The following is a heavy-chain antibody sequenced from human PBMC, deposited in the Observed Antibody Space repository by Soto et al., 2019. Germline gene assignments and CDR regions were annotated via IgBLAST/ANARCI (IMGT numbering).Heavy chain of an antibody. CDR2: IIPMSGRT. CDR1: GGTFSTYA. CDR3: ALGSDYLFDP. V-gene: IGHV1-69*06. J-gene: IGHJ5*02. D-gene: IGHD4-17*01. Sequence: QIQLVQSGAEVKKPGSSVKVSCKASGGTFSTYAISWVRQAPGQGLEWMGGIIPMSGRTTYAQKFQDRVTITADKSTTTAYMELSSLRSEDTAVYYYALGSDYLFDPWGRGTLVTVS.